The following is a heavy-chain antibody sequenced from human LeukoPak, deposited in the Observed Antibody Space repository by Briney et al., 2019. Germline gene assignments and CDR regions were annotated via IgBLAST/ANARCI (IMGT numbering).Heavy chain of an antibody. CDR2: IKQDGSEK. CDR1: GFTFGSYG. V-gene: IGHV3-7*04. D-gene: IGHD3-16*01. Sequence: GGSLRLFSAASGFTFGSYGMSWVRQAPGKGLEWVANIKQDGSEKDYVDSVKGRFTISRDNAKNSLYLQMNSLRAEDTAVYCGARSPDGGHYNWFDPSVQGTLVTVSS. J-gene: IGHJ5*02. CDR3: ARSPDGGHYNWFDP.